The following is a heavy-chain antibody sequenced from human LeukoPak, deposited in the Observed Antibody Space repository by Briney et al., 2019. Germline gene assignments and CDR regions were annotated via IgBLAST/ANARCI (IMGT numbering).Heavy chain of an antibody. CDR3: ARASLFTMVRGDAFDI. CDR2: IYSGGSA. V-gene: IGHV3-53*01. Sequence: GGSLRLSCAASGFTVSSNYMSWVRQAPGKGLEWVSVIYSGGSAYYADSVKGRFTISGDNSKNTLYLQMNSLRAEDTAVYYCARASLFTMVRGDAFDIWGQGTMVTVSS. D-gene: IGHD3-10*01. CDR1: GFTVSSNY. J-gene: IGHJ3*02.